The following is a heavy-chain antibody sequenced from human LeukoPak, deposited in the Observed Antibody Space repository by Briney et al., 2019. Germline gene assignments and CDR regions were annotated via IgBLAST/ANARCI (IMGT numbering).Heavy chain of an antibody. V-gene: IGHV1-24*01. Sequence: ASVKVSCKVSGYTLTELSMHWVRQAPGKGLEWMGGFDPEDGETIYAQKFQGRVTMTEDTSTDTAYMELSSLRSEDTAVYYCATDLLEYSSGWYGGNYWGQGTLVTVSS. CDR1: GYTLTELS. D-gene: IGHD6-19*01. CDR2: FDPEDGET. CDR3: ATDLLEYSSGWYGGNY. J-gene: IGHJ4*02.